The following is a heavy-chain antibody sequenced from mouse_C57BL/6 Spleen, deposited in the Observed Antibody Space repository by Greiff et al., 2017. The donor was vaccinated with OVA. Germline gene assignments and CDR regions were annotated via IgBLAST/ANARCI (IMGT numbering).Heavy chain of an antibody. CDR3: AAYDGSSDGWYFDV. CDR1: GFSLTSYG. D-gene: IGHD1-1*01. Sequence: VKLVESGPGLVAPSQSLSITCTVSGFSLTSYGVSWVRQPPGKGLEWLGVIWGDGSTHYHSALISRLSISKDNSKSQVFLKLNSLQTDDTATYYCAAYDGSSDGWYFDVWGTGTTVTVSS. V-gene: IGHV2-3*01. J-gene: IGHJ1*03. CDR2: IWGDGST.